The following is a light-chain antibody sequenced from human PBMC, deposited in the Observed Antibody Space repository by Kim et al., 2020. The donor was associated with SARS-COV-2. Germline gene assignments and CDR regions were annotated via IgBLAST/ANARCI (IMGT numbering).Light chain of an antibody. CDR3: QQYNGYPET. CDR2: KAS. V-gene: IGKV1-5*03. CDR1: QNIRTW. Sequence: SASGGDRVTITCRASQNIRTWLAWYQQKSGRAPKLLIYKASSLESGVPSRFSGSGSGTEFTLTITSLQPDDFATYYCQQYNGYPETFGQGTKLEI. J-gene: IGKJ2*01.